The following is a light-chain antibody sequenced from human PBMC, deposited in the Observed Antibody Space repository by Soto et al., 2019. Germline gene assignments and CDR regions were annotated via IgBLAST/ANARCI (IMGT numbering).Light chain of an antibody. Sequence: EIVMTQSPVTLSVSPGERATLSCRASQSVGSNLAWYQHKPGQAPRLLIYGASTRATGIPARFSGSGSGTEFTLTISSLQSEDFAVYSCQQYNNWPLTFGQGTNVEIK. CDR1: QSVGSN. V-gene: IGKV3-15*01. J-gene: IGKJ1*01. CDR2: GAS. CDR3: QQYNNWPLT.